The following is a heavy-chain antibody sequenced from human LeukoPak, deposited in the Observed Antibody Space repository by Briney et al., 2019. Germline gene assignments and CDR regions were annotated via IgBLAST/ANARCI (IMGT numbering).Heavy chain of an antibody. Sequence: SETLSLTCSVSGYSISSGYYWAWIRLTPGKGLEWIGSIYHSGSLYYNPSLRSRVTISVDTSKNQFSLKVNSMTAAYTAVYYCARPTSSNYAGFFFDFWSQGTLVTVSS. J-gene: IGHJ4*02. CDR2: IYHSGSL. D-gene: IGHD4-11*01. CDR1: GYSISSGYY. V-gene: IGHV4-38-2*02. CDR3: ARPTSSNYAGFFFDF.